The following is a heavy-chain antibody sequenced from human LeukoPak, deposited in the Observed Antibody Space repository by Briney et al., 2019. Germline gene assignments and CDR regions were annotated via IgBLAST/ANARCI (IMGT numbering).Heavy chain of an antibody. CDR2: ISGSGSST. V-gene: IGHV3-23*01. CDR1: GFTFGDYV. Sequence: GRSLRLSCTASGFTFGDYVMNWVRQAPGKGLEWVSAISGSGSSTYYADSVKGRFTISRDNSKNTLYLQVNSLRAEDTAVYYCAKDPAAWGQGTLVTVSS. CDR3: AKDPAA. J-gene: IGHJ5*02.